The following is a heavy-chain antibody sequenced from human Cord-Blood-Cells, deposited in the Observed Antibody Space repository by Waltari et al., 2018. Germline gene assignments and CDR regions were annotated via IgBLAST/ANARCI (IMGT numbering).Heavy chain of an antibody. D-gene: IGHD6-6*01. V-gene: IGHV1-8*03. J-gene: IGHJ3*02. CDR1: GYTFTSYD. CDR2: MNPNSGNT. Sequence: QVQLVQSGAEVKKPGASVKVSCQASGYTFTSYDINWVRQATGQGLEWMGWMNPNSGNTGYAQKFQGRVTITRNTSISTAYMELSSLRSEDTAVYYCAREGGSIAARWAAFDIWGQGTMVTVSS. CDR3: AREGGSIAARWAAFDI.